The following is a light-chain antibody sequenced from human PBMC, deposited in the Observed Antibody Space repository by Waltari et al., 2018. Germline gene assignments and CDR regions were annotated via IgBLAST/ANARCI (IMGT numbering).Light chain of an antibody. CDR1: SSDVGGYNY. Sequence: QSALTQPRSVSGSPGQSVTISCTGTSSDVGGYNYVSWYQQHPGKAPKLMIYAVSKRPSGVPDRCSGSKSGNTASLTISGLQAEDEADYYCCSYAGSYTYVFGTGTKVTVL. CDR3: CSYAGSYTYV. CDR2: AVS. J-gene: IGLJ1*01. V-gene: IGLV2-11*01.